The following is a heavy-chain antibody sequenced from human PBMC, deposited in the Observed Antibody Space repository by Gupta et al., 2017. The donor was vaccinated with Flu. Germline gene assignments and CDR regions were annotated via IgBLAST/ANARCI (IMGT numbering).Heavy chain of an antibody. D-gene: IGHD6-6*01. CDR3: ANAYSSSSVFDY. J-gene: IGHJ4*02. V-gene: IGHV3-23*01. CDR2: ISGRGGST. CDR1: GFTFSSYA. Sequence: EVQLLESGGGLVQPGGSLRLSCAASGFTFSSYAMSWVRQAPGKGLEWVSAISGRGGSTYYADSVKGRFTISRDNSKNTLYLQMNSLRAEDTAVYYCANAYSSSSVFDYWGQGTLVTVSS.